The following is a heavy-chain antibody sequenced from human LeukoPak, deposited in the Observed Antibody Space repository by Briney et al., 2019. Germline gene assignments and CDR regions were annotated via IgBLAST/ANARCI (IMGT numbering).Heavy chain of an antibody. CDR2: IYYNGNT. Sequence: SETLSLTCTVSGGSISSGGYYWSWIRQHPGKGLEWIGYIYYNGNTYSNPSLKSRLTISGDTSKNQFSLKLSSVTAADTAVYYCVRNFDSYNAFDIWGQGTMVTVSS. D-gene: IGHD3-22*01. V-gene: IGHV4-31*03. CDR1: GGSISSGGYY. J-gene: IGHJ3*02. CDR3: VRNFDSYNAFDI.